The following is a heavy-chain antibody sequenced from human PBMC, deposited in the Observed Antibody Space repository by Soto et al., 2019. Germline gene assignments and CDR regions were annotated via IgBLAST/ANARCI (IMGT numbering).Heavy chain of an antibody. Sequence: QVHLVQSGAEVKKPGSSVKVSCKASGGTFSSYTISWVRQAPGQGLEWMGRIIPILGIANYAQKFQGRVTMNADKSTSTAYMELSSLRSEDTAGYACARDLREPRGGGSGWGSTGSVMAVWGQGTTVTVSS. CDR2: IIPILGIA. CDR3: ARDLREPRGGGSGWGSTGSVMAV. V-gene: IGHV1-69*08. J-gene: IGHJ6*02. D-gene: IGHD2-15*01. CDR1: GGTFSSYT.